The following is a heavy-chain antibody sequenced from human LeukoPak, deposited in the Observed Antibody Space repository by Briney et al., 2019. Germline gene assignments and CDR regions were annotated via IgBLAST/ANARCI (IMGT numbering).Heavy chain of an antibody. Sequence: SETLSLTCTVSGGSISSYYWSWIRQPPGKGREWIGYIYYSGSTNYNPSLKSRVTISVDTSKNQFSLKLSSVTAADTAVYYCARDIRDEVRGVIHYYYYYGMDVWGQGTTVTVSS. V-gene: IGHV4-59*01. CDR2: IYYSGST. CDR3: ARDIRDEVRGVIHYYYYYGMDV. D-gene: IGHD3-10*01. CDR1: GGSISSYY. J-gene: IGHJ6*02.